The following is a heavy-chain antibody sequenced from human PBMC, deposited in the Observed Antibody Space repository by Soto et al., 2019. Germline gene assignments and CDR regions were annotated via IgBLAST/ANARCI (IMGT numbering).Heavy chain of an antibody. D-gene: IGHD5-18*01. J-gene: IGHJ5*02. Sequence: WGSLILSCASSGFTFSIYAMSWVRQAPGKGLEWVSAISGSGGSTYYADSVKGRFTISRDNSKNTLYLQMNSLRAEDTAVYYCAKERANSTPWFDPWGQGTMVTVSS. CDR2: ISGSGGST. V-gene: IGHV3-23*01. CDR1: GFTFSIYA. CDR3: AKERANSTPWFDP.